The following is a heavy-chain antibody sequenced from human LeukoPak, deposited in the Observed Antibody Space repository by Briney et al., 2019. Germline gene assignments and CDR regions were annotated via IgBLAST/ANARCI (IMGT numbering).Heavy chain of an antibody. CDR3: ARGNPFIVVVVAATRQCYFDY. Sequence: SETLSLTCAVYGGSFSGYYWSWIRQPPGKGLEWIGEINHSGSTNYNPSLKSRVTISVDTSKNRFSLKLSSVTAADTAVYYCARGNPFIVVVVAATRQCYFDYWGQGTLVTVSS. D-gene: IGHD2-15*01. J-gene: IGHJ4*02. CDR1: GGSFSGYY. V-gene: IGHV4-34*01. CDR2: INHSGST.